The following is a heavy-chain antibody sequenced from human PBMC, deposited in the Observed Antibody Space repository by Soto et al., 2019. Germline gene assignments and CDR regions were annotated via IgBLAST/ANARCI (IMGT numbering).Heavy chain of an antibody. J-gene: IGHJ4*02. Sequence: ASVKVSCKASGYTFTSSGINWVRQAPGQGLEWMGWSSAYNTNTNYAQKVQGRVTMTTDASTSTAYMELRSLTSDDTAVYYCAREEADYWGQGTLVTVSS. V-gene: IGHV1-18*01. CDR1: GYTFTSSG. CDR3: AREEADY. CDR2: SSAYNTNT.